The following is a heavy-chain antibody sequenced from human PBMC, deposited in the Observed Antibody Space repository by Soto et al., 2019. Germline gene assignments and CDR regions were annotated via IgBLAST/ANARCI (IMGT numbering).Heavy chain of an antibody. J-gene: IGHJ6*02. D-gene: IGHD6-6*01. Sequence: SETLSLTCTVSGGSISSYYWSWIRQPPGKGLEWIGYIYYSGSTNYNPSLKSRVTISVDTSKNQFSLKLSSVTAADTAVYYCARHPRDSSSYYYYGMDVWGQGTTVTVSS. V-gene: IGHV4-59*08. CDR2: IYYSGST. CDR1: GGSISSYY. CDR3: ARHPRDSSSYYYYGMDV.